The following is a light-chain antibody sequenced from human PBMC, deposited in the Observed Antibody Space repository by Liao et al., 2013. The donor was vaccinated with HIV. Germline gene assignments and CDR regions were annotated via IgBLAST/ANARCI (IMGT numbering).Light chain of an antibody. CDR1: RLGDKF. CDR2: QDT. Sequence: SYDLTQPPSVSVSPGQTASITCSGDRLGDKFVSWYQQKPGQSPVVVIYQDTKRPSGIPERFSGSNSGDTATLTISGTQAADEADYYCQAWDSGTALYTFGTGTKVTVL. J-gene: IGLJ1*01. CDR3: QAWDSGTALYT. V-gene: IGLV3-1*01.